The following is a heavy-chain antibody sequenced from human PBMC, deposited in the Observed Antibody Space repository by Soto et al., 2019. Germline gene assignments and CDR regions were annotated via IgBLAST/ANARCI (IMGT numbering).Heavy chain of an antibody. Sequence: PSETLSLTCTVSGGPISSSNWWSWVRQPPGKGLEWIGEICHCGRTNYNPSLKSRVTISVDKSKNQLSLKLNSVTAADTAVYYCARVKSWTTGGMDVWGQGTTVTVSS. CDR3: ARVKSWTTGGMDV. CDR1: GGPISSSNW. D-gene: IGHD1-1*01. J-gene: IGHJ6*02. CDR2: ICHCGRT. V-gene: IGHV4-4*02.